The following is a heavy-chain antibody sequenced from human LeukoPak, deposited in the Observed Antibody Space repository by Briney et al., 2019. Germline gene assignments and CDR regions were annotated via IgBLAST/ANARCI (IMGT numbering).Heavy chain of an antibody. CDR2: INHSGST. CDR1: GGSFSGYY. D-gene: IGHD6-19*01. J-gene: IGHJ4*02. V-gene: IGHV4-34*01. Sequence: SETLSLTCAVYGGSFSGYYWSWIRQPPGKGLEWIGEINHSGSTNYNPSLKSRVTISVDTSKNQFSLKLSSVTAADTAVYYCARAYRSGWYYQDWGQGALVTVSS. CDR3: ARAYRSGWYYQD.